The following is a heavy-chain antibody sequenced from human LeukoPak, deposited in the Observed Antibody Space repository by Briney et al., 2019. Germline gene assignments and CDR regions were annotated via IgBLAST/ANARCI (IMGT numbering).Heavy chain of an antibody. V-gene: IGHV3-21*04. D-gene: IGHD2-15*01. J-gene: IGHJ4*02. CDR1: GFTFTTYS. CDR2: ISSGSSAI. CDR3: AKSGLNRFDY. Sequence: GGSLRLSCEASGFTFTTYSMTWVRQAPGKGLEWVSIISSGSSAIFSADSVKGRFTISRDNSKNTLFLQMNSLRVEDTAVYYCAKSGLNRFDYWGQGALVTVSS.